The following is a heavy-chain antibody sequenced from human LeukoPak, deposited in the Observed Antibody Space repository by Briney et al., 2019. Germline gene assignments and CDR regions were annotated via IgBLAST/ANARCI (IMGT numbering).Heavy chain of an antibody. CDR3: ARGHFPPRWYYDL. D-gene: IGHD3-3*02. CDR2: IIETGNI. J-gene: IGHJ2*01. Sequence: SETLSLTCGVFGGSFSSYSWTWTWGRQTPGQGLGWIGQIIETGNIHYNPALESRATIHMATYKKPFSPKLTSVAAADTAVYYCARGHFPPRWYYDLWGRGTMVTVSS. CDR1: GGSFSSYS. V-gene: IGHV4-34*01.